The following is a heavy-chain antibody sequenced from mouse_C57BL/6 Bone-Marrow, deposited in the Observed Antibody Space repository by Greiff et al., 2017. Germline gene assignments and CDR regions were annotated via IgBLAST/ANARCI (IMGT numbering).Heavy chain of an antibody. CDR1: GYTFTSYG. CDR2: IYPRSGNT. CDR3: ARGMGWLPHY. D-gene: IGHD2-3*01. J-gene: IGHJ2*01. V-gene: IGHV1-81*01. Sequence: QVQLKQSGAELARPGASVKLSCKASGYTFTSYGISWVKQRTGQGLEWIGEIYPRSGNTYYNEKFKGKATLTADKSSSTAYMELRSLTSEDSAVYFCARGMGWLPHYWGQGTTLTVSS.